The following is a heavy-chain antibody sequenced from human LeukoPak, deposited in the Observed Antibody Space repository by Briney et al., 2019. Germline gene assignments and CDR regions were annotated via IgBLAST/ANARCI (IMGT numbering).Heavy chain of an antibody. V-gene: IGHV3-23*01. J-gene: IGHJ4*02. CDR1: GFTSSSYA. D-gene: IGHD3-22*01. Sequence: GGSLRLSCAASGFTSSSYAMSWVRQAPGKGLEWVSAISGSGGSTYYADSVKGRFTISRDNSKNTLYLQMNSLRAEDTAVYYCAKDRSSITMIYYFDYWGQGTLVTVSS. CDR3: AKDRSSITMIYYFDY. CDR2: ISGSGGST.